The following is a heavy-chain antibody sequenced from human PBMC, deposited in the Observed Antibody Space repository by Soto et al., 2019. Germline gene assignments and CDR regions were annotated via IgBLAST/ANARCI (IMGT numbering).Heavy chain of an antibody. Sequence: SETLSLTCAVYGGSFSGYYWSWIRQPPGKGLEWIGEINHSGSTNHNPSLKSRVTISVDTSKNQFSLKLSSVTAADTAVYYCARLLAAAGIRRWTSRDNWFDPWGQGTLVTVSS. CDR2: INHSGST. J-gene: IGHJ5*02. CDR1: GGSFSGYY. D-gene: IGHD6-13*01. V-gene: IGHV4-34*01. CDR3: ARLLAAAGIRRWTSRDNWFDP.